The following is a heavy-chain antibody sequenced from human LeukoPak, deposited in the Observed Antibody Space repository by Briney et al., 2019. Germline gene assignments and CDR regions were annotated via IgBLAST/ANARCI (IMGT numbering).Heavy chain of an antibody. CDR3: AKGSSEWLSRFDY. D-gene: IGHD3-3*01. Sequence: KTGGSLRLSCAASGFTFRSYSMNWVRQAPGKGLEWVSSISSSSSYIYYADSLKGRFTISRDNAKNSLYLQMNSLRAEDTAVYYCAKGSSEWLSRFDYWGQGTLVTVSS. CDR2: ISSSSSYI. CDR1: GFTFRSYS. J-gene: IGHJ4*02. V-gene: IGHV3-21*04.